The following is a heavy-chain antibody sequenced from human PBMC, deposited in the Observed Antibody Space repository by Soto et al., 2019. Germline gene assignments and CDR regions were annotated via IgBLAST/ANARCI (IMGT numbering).Heavy chain of an antibody. CDR1: GNTFTRFY. D-gene: IGHD1-26*01. J-gene: IGHJ5*02. CDR3: ARVALSGGGWLDP. Sequence: QVQLVQSGAEVKKPGASVNVSCKASGNTFTRFYIHWVRQAPGQGLEWMGIINPRSGDTTYAEKFQGRITVTRDTSTSTVYMELTSLRYEDTAIYYCARVALSGGGWLDPWGQRTLVTVSS. V-gene: IGHV1-46*01. CDR2: INPRSGDT.